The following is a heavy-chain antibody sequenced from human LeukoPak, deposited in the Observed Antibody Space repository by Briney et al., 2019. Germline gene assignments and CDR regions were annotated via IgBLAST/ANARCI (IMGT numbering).Heavy chain of an antibody. J-gene: IGHJ6*02. CDR1: GFTFNNYA. V-gene: IGHV3-23*01. CDR3: AKAPPAATKYYYGMDV. D-gene: IGHD2-2*01. Sequence: GGSLRLSCAASGFTFNNYAMSWVRQAPGKGLEWVSAISNSGGATYYADSVKGRFTISRDNSKNTLFLHMNSLRVEDTAVYYCAKAPPAATKYYYGMDVWGQGTTVTVPS. CDR2: ISNSGGAT.